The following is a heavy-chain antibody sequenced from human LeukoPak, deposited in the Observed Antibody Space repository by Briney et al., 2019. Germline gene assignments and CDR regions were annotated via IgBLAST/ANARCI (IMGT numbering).Heavy chain of an antibody. CDR1: GFTVSSNY. CDR2: TYSGGNT. D-gene: IGHD6-6*01. CDR3: ARASYSSIAGYYFDY. Sequence: GGSLGLSCAASGFTVSSNYMSCVRQAPGKGLEWVSVTYSGGNTYYADSVKGRFTISSDSSKNTLYLQMNSLRAEDTAVYYCARASYSSIAGYYFDYWGQGTLVTVSS. J-gene: IGHJ4*02. V-gene: IGHV3-53*01.